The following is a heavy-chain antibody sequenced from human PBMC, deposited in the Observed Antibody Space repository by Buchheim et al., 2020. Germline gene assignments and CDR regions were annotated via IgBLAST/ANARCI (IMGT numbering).Heavy chain of an antibody. V-gene: IGHV5-10-1*03. Sequence: EVQLVQSGAEVKKPGESLRISCKGSGYSFTNYWITWVRQMPGKGLEWMGRIDPSDSYTNYSPSSQGHVTISTDQSVSTAYPQWSSLKASDTAMYYCARHKLATAGVIDHWGQGTL. J-gene: IGHJ4*02. CDR3: ARHKLATAGVIDH. CDR1: GYSFTNYW. CDR2: IDPSDSYT. D-gene: IGHD6-13*01.